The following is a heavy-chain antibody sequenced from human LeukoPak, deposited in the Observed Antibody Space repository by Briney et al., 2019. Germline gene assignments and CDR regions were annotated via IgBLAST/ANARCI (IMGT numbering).Heavy chain of an antibody. CDR1: GFTLSSYG. V-gene: IGHV3-33*01. D-gene: IGHD2-15*01. J-gene: IGHJ6*02. CDR3: ARGYCGGGSCYTYYYGMDV. CDR2: IWNDGGNK. Sequence: PGRSLRLSWAAAGFTLSSYGMHWVRQAPGKGMEWVAVIWNDGGNKYYADSVKGRFTISRDNSKNTLYLQMNSLRAEDTAVYYCARGYCGGGSCYTYYYGMDVWGQGTTVTVSS.